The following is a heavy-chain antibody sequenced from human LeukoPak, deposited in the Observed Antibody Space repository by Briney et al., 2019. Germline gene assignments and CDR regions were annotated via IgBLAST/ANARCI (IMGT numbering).Heavy chain of an antibody. J-gene: IGHJ4*02. CDR1: GASISSSTDY. Sequence: SETLSLTCTVSGASISSSTDYWGWIRQPPGKGLEWIANIYYSGSTYYNPSLKSRVTISVDTSKNQFSLKLSSVTAADTAVYYCARDGGYSHGYSLDSWGQGSLVTVSS. CDR2: IYYSGST. D-gene: IGHD5-18*01. CDR3: ARDGGYSHGYSLDS. V-gene: IGHV4-39*02.